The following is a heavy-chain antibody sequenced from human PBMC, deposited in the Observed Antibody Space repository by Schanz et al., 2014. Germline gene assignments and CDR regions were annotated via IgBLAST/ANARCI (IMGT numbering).Heavy chain of an antibody. J-gene: IGHJ3*02. CDR1: GFTSSNAW. Sequence: EVQLVESGGGLVKPGGSLRLSCAASGFTSSNAWMNWVRQAPGKGLEWVSSISSSSTYIYYTDSLKGRFTISRDNAKNSLYLQMNSLRAEDTAMYYCARVLRGVLPATLGDAFDIWGQVTMVTISS. D-gene: IGHD2-15*01. CDR3: ARVLRGVLPATLGDAFDI. V-gene: IGHV3-21*01. CDR2: ISSSSTYI.